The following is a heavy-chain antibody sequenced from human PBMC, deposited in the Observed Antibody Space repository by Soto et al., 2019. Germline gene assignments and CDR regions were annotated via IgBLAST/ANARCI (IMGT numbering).Heavy chain of an antibody. CDR1: GFTFSSYS. CDR2: ISSSSSTI. J-gene: IGHJ6*02. D-gene: IGHD2-15*01. Sequence: GGSLRLSCAALGFTFSSYSMNWVRQAPGKGLEWVSYISSSSSTIYYADSVKGRFTISRDNAKNSLYLQMNSLRDEDTAVYYCARDAAVAATYYYYGMAVWGQGTTVTVSS. CDR3: ARDAAVAATYYYYGMAV. V-gene: IGHV3-48*02.